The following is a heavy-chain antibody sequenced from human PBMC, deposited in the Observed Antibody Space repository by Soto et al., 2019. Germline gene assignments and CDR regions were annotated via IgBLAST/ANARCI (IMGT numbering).Heavy chain of an antibody. V-gene: IGHV1-69*02. Sequence: SVKVSCKASGYTFTGYYMHWVRQAPGQGLEWMGKIIPILGIANYAQKLQGRVTITADKSTSTAYMELSSLRSEDTAVYYCAIIAAAAAQTPPDPDFDYWGQGTLGTVSS. CDR2: IIPILGIA. CDR1: GYTFTGYY. CDR3: AIIAAAAAQTPPDPDFDY. J-gene: IGHJ4*02. D-gene: IGHD6-13*01.